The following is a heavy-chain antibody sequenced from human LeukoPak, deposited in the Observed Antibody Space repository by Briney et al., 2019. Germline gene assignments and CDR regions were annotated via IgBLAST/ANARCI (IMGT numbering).Heavy chain of an antibody. CDR3: ARDGQWDLTYYLDY. CDR2: ISSHGNYI. V-gene: IGHV3-21*01. J-gene: IGHJ4*02. Sequence: PGGSLRLFCAGSGFTFTSYSLNWVRQAPGKGLDLVSCISSHGNYIYYADSVKGRFTVSRDDATNSVFLQMNSLRAEDTGIYYCARDGQWDLTYYLDYWGQGILVSVSS. CDR1: GFTFTSYS. D-gene: IGHD1-26*01.